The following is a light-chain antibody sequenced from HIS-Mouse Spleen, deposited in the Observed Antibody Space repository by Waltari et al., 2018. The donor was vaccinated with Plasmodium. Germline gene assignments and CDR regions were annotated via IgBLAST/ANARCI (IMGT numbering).Light chain of an antibody. J-gene: IGLJ2*01. CDR1: SSDAGGYNY. CDR2: DVS. Sequence: QSALTQPASVSGSPGQSITISCTGTSSDAGGYNYVSWYHKHPGKAPKLMIYDVSNRPSGVSNRFSGSKSGNTASLTISGLQAEDEADYYCSSYTSSSTLVFGGGTKLTVL. CDR3: SSYTSSSTLV. V-gene: IGLV2-14*03.